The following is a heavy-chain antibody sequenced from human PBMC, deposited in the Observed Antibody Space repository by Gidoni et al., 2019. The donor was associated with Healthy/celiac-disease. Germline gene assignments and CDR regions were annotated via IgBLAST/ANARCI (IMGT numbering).Heavy chain of an antibody. CDR3: AKDYYYDSSGYYYDAFDI. Sequence: EVQLLESGGGLVQPGGSLRLSCAASGFTFSSHAMSWVRQAPGKGLEWVSAISGSGGSTYYADSVKGRFTISRDNSKNTLYLQMNSLRAEDTAVYYCAKDYYYDSSGYYYDAFDIWGQGTMVTVSS. CDR2: ISGSGGST. J-gene: IGHJ3*02. D-gene: IGHD3-22*01. CDR1: GFTFSSHA. V-gene: IGHV3-23*01.